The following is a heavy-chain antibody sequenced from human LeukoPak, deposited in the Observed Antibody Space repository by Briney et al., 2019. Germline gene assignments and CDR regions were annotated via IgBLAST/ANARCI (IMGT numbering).Heavy chain of an antibody. CDR3: ARAVGVGPLPIYYYYYYGMDV. J-gene: IGHJ6*02. CDR1: GYTFTGYY. D-gene: IGHD3-16*01. V-gene: IGHV1-2*02. CDR2: INPNSGGT. Sequence: ASVKVSCKASGYTFTGYYMHWVRQAPGQGLEWMGWINPNSGGTNYVQKFQGRVTMTRDTSISTAYMELSRLRSDDTAVYYCARAVGVGPLPIYYYYYYGMDVWGQGTTVTVSS.